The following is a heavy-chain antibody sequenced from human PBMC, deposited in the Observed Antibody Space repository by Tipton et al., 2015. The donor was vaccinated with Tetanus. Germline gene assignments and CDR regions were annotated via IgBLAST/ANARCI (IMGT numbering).Heavy chain of an antibody. CDR3: ARLSANSYGYPQFDY. J-gene: IGHJ4*02. CDR1: GFVFSSAF. Sequence: SLRLSCPASGFVFSSAFMSWVRQAPGKGLEWVANIKEDASQKFYVDSVKGRFTISRDNAKNTLSLQMNSLRAEDTAVYYCARLSANSYGYPQFDYWGQGTLVTVSS. D-gene: IGHD5-18*01. V-gene: IGHV3-7*01. CDR2: IKEDASQK.